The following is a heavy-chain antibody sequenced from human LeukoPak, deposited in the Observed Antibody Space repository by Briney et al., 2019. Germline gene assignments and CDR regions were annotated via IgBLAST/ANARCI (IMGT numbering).Heavy chain of an antibody. Sequence: ASVKVSCKASRYTFTSYYMHWVRQAPGQGLEWMGIINPSGGSTSYAQKFQGRVTMTRDTSTSTVYMELSSLRSEDTAVYYCARDRSRYPFDPWGQGTLVTVSS. CDR1: RYTFTSYY. D-gene: IGHD1-1*01. CDR2: INPSGGST. J-gene: IGHJ5*02. CDR3: ARDRSRYPFDP. V-gene: IGHV1-46*01.